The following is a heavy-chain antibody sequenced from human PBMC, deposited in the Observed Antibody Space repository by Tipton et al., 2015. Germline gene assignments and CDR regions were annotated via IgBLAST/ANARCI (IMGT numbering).Heavy chain of an antibody. CDR1: GYSISSYY. J-gene: IGHJ4*02. D-gene: IGHD1-14*01. Sequence: TLSLTCTVSGYSISSYYWSWIRQPPGKGMEWIGYVFYTGVTYYNPSLKSRVTISIATWESKFSLRLTPVTAADTAVYYCAREPTNGNYFDDWGQGTLVTVSS. CDR3: AREPTNGNYFDD. CDR2: VFYTGVT. V-gene: IGHV4-59*01.